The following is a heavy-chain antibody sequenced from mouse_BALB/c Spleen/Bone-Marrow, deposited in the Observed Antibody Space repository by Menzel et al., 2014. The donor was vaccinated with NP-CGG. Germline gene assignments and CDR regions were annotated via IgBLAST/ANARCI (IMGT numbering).Heavy chain of an antibody. CDR3: ARYRLGTYFDY. D-gene: IGHD2-14*01. CDR1: GFNIKDTY. Sequence: VHLQQPGAELVKPGASVKLSCTASGFNIKDTYMHWVKRRPEQGLEWIGRIDPANGNTKYDPKFQGKATITADTSSNTAYLQLSSLTSEDTGVYYCARYRLGTYFDYWGQGTTLTVSS. V-gene: IGHV14-3*02. CDR2: IDPANGNT. J-gene: IGHJ2*01.